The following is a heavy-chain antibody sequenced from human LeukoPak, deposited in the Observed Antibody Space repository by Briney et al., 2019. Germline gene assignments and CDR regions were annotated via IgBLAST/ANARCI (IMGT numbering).Heavy chain of an antibody. CDR2: VYASGST. CDR3: ARQSSGNWFDP. CDR1: GASISSYY. J-gene: IGHJ5*02. Sequence: PSETLSLSCTVSGASISSYYWSWIRQSPGKGLECIGYVYASGSTNYNPSLKSRVAMSIDTSKNQFSLELGSVTAADTAVYYCARQSSGNWFDPWGQGTLVTVSS. V-gene: IGHV4-4*09.